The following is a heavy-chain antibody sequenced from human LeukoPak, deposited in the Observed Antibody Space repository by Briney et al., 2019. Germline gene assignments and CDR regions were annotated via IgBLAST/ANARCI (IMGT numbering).Heavy chain of an antibody. CDR3: AREGARQFGSGTKNNWFDP. D-gene: IGHD1/OR15-1a*01. V-gene: IGHV1-46*01. Sequence: ASVKVYCKASGYTFTSYHMHWVGQAPGQGLEWMGIINPSGGSTSYAQKFQGRVTMTRDTSTSTVYMELSSLRSEDTAVYYCAREGARQFGSGTKNNWFDPWGQGTLVTVSS. CDR2: INPSGGST. CDR1: GYTFTSYH. J-gene: IGHJ5*02.